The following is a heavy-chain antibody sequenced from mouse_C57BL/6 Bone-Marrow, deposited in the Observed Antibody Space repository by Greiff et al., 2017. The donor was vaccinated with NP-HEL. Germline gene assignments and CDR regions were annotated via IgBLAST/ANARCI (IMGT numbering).Heavy chain of an antibody. CDR1: GYTFTSYG. J-gene: IGHJ2*01. V-gene: IGHV1-81*01. CDR2: IYPRSGNT. D-gene: IGHD1-1*01. Sequence: QVQLQQSGAELARPGASVKLSCKASGYTFTSYGISWVKQRTGQGLEWIGEIYPRSGNTYYNEKFKGKATLTADKSSSTAYMELRSLTSEDSAVYFCARSPVITTVVATDYWGQGTTLTFSS. CDR3: ARSPVITTVVATDY.